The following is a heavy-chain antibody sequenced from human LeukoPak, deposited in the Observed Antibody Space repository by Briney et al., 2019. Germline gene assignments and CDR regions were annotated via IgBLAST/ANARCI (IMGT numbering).Heavy chain of an antibody. Sequence: GGSLRLSCAASGFTVSSNYMSWVRQAPGKGLEWVSVIYSGGSTYYADSVKGRFTISRDNAKNSLYLQMNSLRAEDTAVYYCARRPYSSSWYYFDYWGQETLVTVSS. D-gene: IGHD6-13*01. CDR1: GFTVSSNY. CDR3: ARRPYSSSWYYFDY. CDR2: IYSGGST. J-gene: IGHJ4*02. V-gene: IGHV3-66*01.